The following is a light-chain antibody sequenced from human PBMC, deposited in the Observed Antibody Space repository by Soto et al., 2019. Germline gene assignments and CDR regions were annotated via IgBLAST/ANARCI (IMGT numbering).Light chain of an antibody. Sequence: QSVLTQPASVSGSPGQSITISCTGTSSDVGAYNYVSWYQQHPGKAPKLMIFEVSNRPSGVSNRFSGSKSGNTASLTISGLQAEDEADYYCCSYTSSTTPLFGGGTKLTVL. CDR1: SSDVGAYNY. CDR3: CSYTSSTTPL. J-gene: IGLJ2*01. CDR2: EVS. V-gene: IGLV2-14*01.